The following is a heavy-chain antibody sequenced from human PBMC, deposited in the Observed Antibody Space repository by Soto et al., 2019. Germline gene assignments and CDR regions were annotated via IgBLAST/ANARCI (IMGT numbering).Heavy chain of an antibody. CDR3: ARSEADSDYEYYGLVV. D-gene: IGHD2-21*01. V-gene: IGHV6-1*01. CDR1: GDSVSSSSVA. J-gene: IGHJ6*02. Sequence: PSQTLSLTCVISGDSVSSSSVAWNWVRQSPSRGLEWLGRTYYRSRWYSDFAVSVRGRIVINGDTSKNQFSLQLNSVTPEDTAVYFCARSEADSDYEYYGLVVWGQGTTVTAYS. CDR2: TYYRSRWYS.